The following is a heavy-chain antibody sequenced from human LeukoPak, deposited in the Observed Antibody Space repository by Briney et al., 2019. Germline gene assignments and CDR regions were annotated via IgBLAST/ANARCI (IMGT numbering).Heavy chain of an antibody. D-gene: IGHD4-17*01. Sequence: SETLSLTCAVYGGSFSGYYWSWIRQPPGKGLEWIGEINHSGSTNYNPSLKSRVTISVDTSKNQFSLKLSSVTAADTAVYYCARGSDYAGIDYWGQGTLVTASS. V-gene: IGHV4-34*01. CDR3: ARGSDYAGIDY. CDR1: GGSFSGYY. CDR2: INHSGST. J-gene: IGHJ4*02.